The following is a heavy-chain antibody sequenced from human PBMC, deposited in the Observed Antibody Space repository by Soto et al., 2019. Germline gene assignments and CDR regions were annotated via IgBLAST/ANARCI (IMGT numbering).Heavy chain of an antibody. CDR3: VIYQWDFDWLFIH. J-gene: IGHJ4*02. D-gene: IGHD3-9*01. V-gene: IGHV3-7*01. CDR1: GFTFSSYW. Sequence: GGSLRLSCAASGFTFSSYWMSWVRQAPGKGLEWVANIKQDGSEKYYVDSVKGRFTISRDNAKNSLYLQMNSLRAEDTAVYYCVIYQWDFDWLFIHWGQGTLVTVSS. CDR2: IKQDGSEK.